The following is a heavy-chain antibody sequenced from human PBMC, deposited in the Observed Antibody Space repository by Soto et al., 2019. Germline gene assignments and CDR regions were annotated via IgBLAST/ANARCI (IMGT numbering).Heavy chain of an antibody. J-gene: IGHJ6*02. CDR2: IIPIFGTA. CDR1: GGTFSSYA. D-gene: IGHD2-15*01. Sequence: QVQLVQSGAEVKKPGSSVKVSCKASGGTFSSYAISWVRQAPGQGLEWMGGIIPIFGTANYAQKFQGRVTITADESTSTAYRELSSLRSEDTAVYYCARGGYCSGGSCYSDYYYGMDVWGQGTTVTVSS. CDR3: ARGGYCSGGSCYSDYYYGMDV. V-gene: IGHV1-69*01.